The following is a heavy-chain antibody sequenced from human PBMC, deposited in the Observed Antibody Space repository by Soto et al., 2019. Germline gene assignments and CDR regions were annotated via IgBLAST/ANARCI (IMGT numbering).Heavy chain of an antibody. CDR2: ISAYNGNT. CDR3: ARGTEANYYYYMDV. V-gene: IGHV1-18*01. CDR1: GYTFPSYG. Sequence: ASVKVSCKASGYTFPSYGISWVRQAPGQGLEWMGWISAYNGNTNYAQKLQGRVTMTTDTSTSTAYMELRSLRSDDTAVYYCARGTEANYYYYMDVWGKGTTVTVSS. J-gene: IGHJ6*03.